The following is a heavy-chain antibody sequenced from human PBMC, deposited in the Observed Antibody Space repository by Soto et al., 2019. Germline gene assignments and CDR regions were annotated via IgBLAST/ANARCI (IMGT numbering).Heavy chain of an antibody. J-gene: IGHJ6*02. V-gene: IGHV4-30-4*08. Sequence: SETLSLTCAVYGGSFSGYYWSWIRQPPGKGLEWIGYIYYSGSTYYNPSLKSRVTIPVDTSKNQFSLKLSSVTAADTAVYYCARDNILGILYGGMDVWGQGTTVTVSS. CDR3: ARDNILGILYGGMDV. D-gene: IGHD3-3*01. CDR2: IYYSGST. CDR1: GGSFSGYY.